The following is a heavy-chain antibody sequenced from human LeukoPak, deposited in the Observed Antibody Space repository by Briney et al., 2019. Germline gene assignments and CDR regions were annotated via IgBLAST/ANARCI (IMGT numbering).Heavy chain of an antibody. J-gene: IGHJ3*02. CDR1: GFTFSSYW. Sequence: GGSLRLSCAASGFTFSSYWMSWVRQAPGEGLEWVANIKQEGSEKYYVDSVKGRFTISRDNAKNSLYLQMNSLRAEDTAVYYCARLSSLDAFDIWGQGTKVTVSS. CDR3: ARLSSLDAFDI. V-gene: IGHV3-7*01. CDR2: IKQEGSEK.